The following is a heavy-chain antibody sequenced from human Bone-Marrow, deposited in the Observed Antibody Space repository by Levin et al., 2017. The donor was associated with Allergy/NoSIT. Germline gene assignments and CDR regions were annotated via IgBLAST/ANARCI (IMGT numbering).Heavy chain of an antibody. CDR2: IYYSGST. Sequence: PSETLSLTCTVSGGSISSSSYYWGWIRQPPGKGLEWIGSIYYSGSTYYNPSLKSRVTISVDTSKNQFSLKLSSVTAADTAVYYCARLVQGVVVTAIRRHPYNWFDPWGQGTLVTVSS. D-gene: IGHD2-21*02. CDR3: ARLVQGVVVTAIRRHPYNWFDP. V-gene: IGHV4-39*01. CDR1: GGSISSSSYY. J-gene: IGHJ5*02.